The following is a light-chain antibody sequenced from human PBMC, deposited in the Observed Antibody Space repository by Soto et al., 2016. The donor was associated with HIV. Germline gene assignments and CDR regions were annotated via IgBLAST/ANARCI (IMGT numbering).Light chain of an antibody. J-gene: IGLJ1*01. Sequence: SYELTQPPSVSVAPGKTATITCGGDNIGTFAVQWYQQKPGQAPVLVAYEDRLRPSGIPERISASNSGNTATLTITGVEAGDEADYYCQVWTNNSGVFGPGTQVIVL. CDR1: NIGTFA. CDR3: QVWTNNSGV. V-gene: IGLV3-21*03. CDR2: EDR.